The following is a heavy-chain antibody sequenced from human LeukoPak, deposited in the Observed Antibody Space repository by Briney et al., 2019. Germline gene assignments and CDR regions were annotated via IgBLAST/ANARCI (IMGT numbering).Heavy chain of an antibody. CDR1: GASIRGGKDF. J-gene: IGHJ5*02. CDR2: IYHSGST. Sequence: PSETLSLTCTVSGASIRGGKDFWGWIRQPPGKGLEWIGSIYHSGSTYYNPSLKSRVTISVDTSKNQFSLKLSSVTAADTAVYYCARVQYFDGERWFDPWGQGTLVTVSS. V-gene: IGHV4-39*07. CDR3: ARVQYFDGERWFDP. D-gene: IGHD3-9*01.